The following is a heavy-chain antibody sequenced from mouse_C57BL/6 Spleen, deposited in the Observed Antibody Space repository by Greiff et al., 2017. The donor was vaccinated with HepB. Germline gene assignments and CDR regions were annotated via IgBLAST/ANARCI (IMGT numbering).Heavy chain of an antibody. CDR2: IRSKSNNYAT. CDR1: GFSFNTYA. D-gene: IGHD4-1*01. J-gene: IGHJ4*01. CDR3: VKQGTGTGDMDY. Sequence: EVKLVESGGGLVQPKGSLKLSCAASGFSFNTYAMNWVRQAPGKGLEWVARIRSKSNNYATYYADSVKDRFTISRDDSESMLYLQMNNLKTEDTAMYYCVKQGTGTGDMDYWGQGTSVTVSS. V-gene: IGHV10-1*01.